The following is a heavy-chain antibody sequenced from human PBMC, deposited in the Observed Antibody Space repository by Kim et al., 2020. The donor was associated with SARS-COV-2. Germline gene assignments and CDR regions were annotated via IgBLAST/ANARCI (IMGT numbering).Heavy chain of an antibody. CDR3: TRETGRYDILTGYKYYYYYMDV. CDR1: GFTFGDYA. J-gene: IGHJ6*03. D-gene: IGHD3-9*01. CDR2: IRSKAYGGTT. Sequence: GGSLRLSGTASGFTFGDYAMSWVRQAPGKGLEWVGFIRSKAYGGTTEYAASVKGRFTISRDDSKSIAYLQMNSLKTEDTAVYYCTRETGRYDILTGYKYYYYYMDVWGKGTTVTVSS. V-gene: IGHV3-49*04.